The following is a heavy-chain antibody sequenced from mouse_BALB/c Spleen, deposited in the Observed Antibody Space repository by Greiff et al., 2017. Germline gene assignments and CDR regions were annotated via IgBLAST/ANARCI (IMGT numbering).Heavy chain of an antibody. V-gene: IGHV14-3*02. Sequence: VQLQQSGAELVKPGASVKLSCTASGFNIKDTYMHWVKQRPEQGLEWIGRIDPANGNTKYDPKFQGKATITADTSSNTAYLQLSSLTSEDTAVYYCAREWDGGYYFDYWGQGTTRTVSS. J-gene: IGHJ2*01. CDR2: IDPANGNT. CDR3: AREWDGGYYFDY. D-gene: IGHD4-1*01. CDR1: GFNIKDTY.